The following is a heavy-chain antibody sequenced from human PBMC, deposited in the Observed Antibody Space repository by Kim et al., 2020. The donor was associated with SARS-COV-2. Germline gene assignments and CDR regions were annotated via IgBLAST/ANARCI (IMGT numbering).Heavy chain of an antibody. V-gene: IGHV3-7*01. CDR1: GFTFSSYW. CDR3: MGGPAGDF. J-gene: IGHJ4*02. CDR2: IKQDGSEK. Sequence: GGSLRLSCAASGFTFSSYWMTWVRQGLGKGLEWVGSIKQDGSEKYYMDSVKGRFTISRDNAKNSLYLQMNSLRAEDTAVYYCMGGPAGDFWGQGTLVTVSS.